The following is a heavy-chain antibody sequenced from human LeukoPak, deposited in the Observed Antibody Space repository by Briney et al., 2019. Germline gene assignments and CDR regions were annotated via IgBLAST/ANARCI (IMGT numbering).Heavy chain of an antibody. CDR2: ISSSSSYI. CDR1: GFTFSSYS. D-gene: IGHD1-26*01. Sequence: GGSLRLSCAASGFTFSSYSMNWVRQAPGKGLEWVSSISSSSSYIYYADSVKGRFTISRDNAKNSLYLQMNSLRTDDTAIYYCVCRSGTYSRFTDTWGQGTLVTVSS. V-gene: IGHV3-21*01. J-gene: IGHJ5*02. CDR3: VCRSGTYSRFTDT.